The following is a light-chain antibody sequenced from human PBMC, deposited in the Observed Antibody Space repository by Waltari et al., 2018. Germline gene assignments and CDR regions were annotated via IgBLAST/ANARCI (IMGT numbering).Light chain of an antibody. Sequence: DIVMTQTPLSLPITPGEPASISCRSSQSLLHSNGNTYLHWYLQKPGQSPQLLIYGGSNRASGVPDRFSGSGSGTDFTLKSSKVEAEDVGVYYCVQAIAFPYSFGQGTKVEIK. CDR2: GGS. CDR1: QSLLHSNGNTY. J-gene: IGKJ2*03. V-gene: IGKV2-40*01. CDR3: VQAIAFPYS.